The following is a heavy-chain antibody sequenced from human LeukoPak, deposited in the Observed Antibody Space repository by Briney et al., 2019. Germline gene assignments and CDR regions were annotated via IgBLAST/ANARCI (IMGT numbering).Heavy chain of an antibody. Sequence: QSGGSLRLSCAASGFTLSSYWMSWVRQAPRKGLEWVANIKQDGSEKYYVDSVKGRFTISRDNAKNSLYLQMNSLRAEDTAVYYCARDLRGYSSVGWGQGTMVTVSS. J-gene: IGHJ3*01. D-gene: IGHD5-18*01. CDR2: IKQDGSEK. CDR3: ARDLRGYSSVG. CDR1: GFTLSSYW. V-gene: IGHV3-7*01.